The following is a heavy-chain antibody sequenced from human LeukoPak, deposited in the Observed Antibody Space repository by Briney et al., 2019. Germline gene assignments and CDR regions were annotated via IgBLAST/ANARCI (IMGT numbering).Heavy chain of an antibody. D-gene: IGHD3-16*01. CDR1: GFTFSSYW. CDR3: ARDRGRTWADY. Sequence: GGSLRLSCAASGFTFSSYWMSWVRQAPGKGLEWVANINQDESEGYYVDSVKGRFTISRDNAKNSLYLQMNSLRAEDTAVYYCARDRGRTWADYWGQGTLVTVSS. V-gene: IGHV3-7*01. CDR2: INQDESEG. J-gene: IGHJ4*02.